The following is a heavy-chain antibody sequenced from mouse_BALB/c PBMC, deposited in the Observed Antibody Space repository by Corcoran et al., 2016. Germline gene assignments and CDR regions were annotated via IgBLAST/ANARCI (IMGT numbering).Heavy chain of an antibody. V-gene: IGHV14-3*02. J-gene: IGHJ1*01. Sequence: EVQVPQSGAELVKPGASVKLYCTASGFNIKDTYMHWVKQRTEQGLEWIGRLDPANGNTKYDPKFQGKATITAHTSSNTAYLQLSSLTSEDTAVYYCANWDSYFDVWGAGTTVTVSS. CDR3: ANWDSYFDV. D-gene: IGHD4-1*01. CDR2: LDPANGNT. CDR1: GFNIKDTY.